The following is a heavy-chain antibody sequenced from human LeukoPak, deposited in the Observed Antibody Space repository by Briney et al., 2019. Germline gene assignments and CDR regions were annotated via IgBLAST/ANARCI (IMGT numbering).Heavy chain of an antibody. CDR3: ARDPAFGAFDI. J-gene: IGHJ3*02. V-gene: IGHV3-7*01. D-gene: IGHD3-10*01. Sequence: GGSLRLSCAASGFTFSSHWMSWVRQAPGKGLEWVANIQQDGSEKYYVDSVKGRFTISRDNAKNSLYLQMNSLRAEDTAVYYCARDPAFGAFDIWGRGTVVTVSS. CDR1: GFTFSSHW. CDR2: IQQDGSEK.